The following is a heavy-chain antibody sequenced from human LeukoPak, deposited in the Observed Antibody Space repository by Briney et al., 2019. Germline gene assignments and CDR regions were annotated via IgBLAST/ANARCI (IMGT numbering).Heavy chain of an antibody. Sequence: GGSLRLSCAASGFTFSSSWMAWVRQAPGKGLEWVSSISSSSSYIYYADSMKGRFTISRDNAKNTLYLQMNSLRAEDTAVYYCAAEYSSGWFTVPNWGQGTLVTVSS. CDR2: ISSSSSYI. V-gene: IGHV3-21*01. J-gene: IGHJ4*02. CDR3: AAEYSSGWFTVPN. CDR1: GFTFSSSW. D-gene: IGHD6-19*01.